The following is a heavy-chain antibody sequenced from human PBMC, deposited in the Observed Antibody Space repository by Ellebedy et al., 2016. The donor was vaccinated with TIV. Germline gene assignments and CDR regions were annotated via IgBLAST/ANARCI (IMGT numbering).Heavy chain of an antibody. J-gene: IGHJ6*02. V-gene: IGHV3-23*01. CDR1: GFAFGTYA. CDR2: ISDNGENT. Sequence: GESLKISXAASGFAFGTYAMNWVRQAPGKGLEWVSTISDNGENTYYTDSVKGRFTVARDNSENTLSLQMNSLRGEDTAVYYCTKDGPGGRWEGNGMDVWGQGTTVTVSS. D-gene: IGHD1-26*01. CDR3: TKDGPGGRWEGNGMDV.